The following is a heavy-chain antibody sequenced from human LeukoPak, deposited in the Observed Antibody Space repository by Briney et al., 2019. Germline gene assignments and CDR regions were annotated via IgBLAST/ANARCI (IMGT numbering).Heavy chain of an antibody. J-gene: IGHJ6*02. CDR1: GYTFTSYD. D-gene: IGHD2-2*01. CDR2: ISAYNGNT. CDR3: ARETDIVVVPAALAYGMDV. V-gene: IGHV1-18*01. Sequence: ASVKVSCKASGYTFTSYDINWVRQATGQGLEWMGWISAYNGNTNYAQKLQGRVTMTTDTSTSTAYMELRSLRSDDTAVYYCARETDIVVVPAALAYGMDVWGQGTTVTVSS.